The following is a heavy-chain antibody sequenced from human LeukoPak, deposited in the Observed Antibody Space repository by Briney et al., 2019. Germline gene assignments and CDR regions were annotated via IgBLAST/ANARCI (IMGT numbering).Heavy chain of an antibody. CDR2: IYYSGST. CDR3: ARADYYDSSGYSHWYFDL. V-gene: IGHV4-59*01. Sequence: SETLSLTCTVSGGSISSYYWSWIRQPPGEGLEWIGYIYYSGSTNYNPSLKSRVTISVDTSKNQFSLKLSSVTAADTAVYYCARADYYDSSGYSHWYFDLWGRGTLVTVSS. J-gene: IGHJ2*01. CDR1: GGSISSYY. D-gene: IGHD3-22*01.